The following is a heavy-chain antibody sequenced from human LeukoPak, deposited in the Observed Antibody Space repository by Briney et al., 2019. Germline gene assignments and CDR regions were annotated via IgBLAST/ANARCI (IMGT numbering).Heavy chain of an antibody. J-gene: IGHJ4*02. V-gene: IGHV1-69*04. CDR1: GGTFSSYA. CDR3: ARVNGDFDY. CDR2: IIPIFGIA. Sequence: ASVKVSCKASGGTFSSYAISWVRQAPGQGLEWMGRIIPIFGIANYAQKFQGRVTITADKSRSTAYMELSSLRSEDTAVYYCARVNGDFDYWGQGTLVTVSS. D-gene: IGHD4-17*01.